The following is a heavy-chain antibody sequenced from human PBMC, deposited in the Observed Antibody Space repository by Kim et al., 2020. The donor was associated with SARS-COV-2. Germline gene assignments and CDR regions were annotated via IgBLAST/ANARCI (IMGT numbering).Heavy chain of an antibody. D-gene: IGHD3-22*01. J-gene: IGHJ4*02. Sequence: GGSLRLSCAASGFTFSNAWLSWVRQAPGKGLEWVGRIKSKADSGTRDYAAPVKGRFTISRDDSKNTLYLLMNSLKTEDTAVYYCTTESCDSSGYFPCGDYWGQGTLVTVSS. CDR3: TTESCDSSGYFPCGDY. V-gene: IGHV3-15*01. CDR2: IKSKADSGTR. CDR1: GFTFSNAW.